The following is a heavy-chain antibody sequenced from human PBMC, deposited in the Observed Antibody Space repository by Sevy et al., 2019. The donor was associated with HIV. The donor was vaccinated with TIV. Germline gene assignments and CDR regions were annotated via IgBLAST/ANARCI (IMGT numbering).Heavy chain of an antibody. V-gene: IGHV1-18*01. Sequence: ASVKVSCKASGYTFTSYGISWVRQAPGQGLEWMGWISAYNGNTNYAQKLQGRVTMTTDTSTSTAYMELRSLRSDDTAVYYCARMSGYDSYYGMDVWGQWTTVTDSS. D-gene: IGHD5-12*01. CDR2: ISAYNGNT. CDR3: ARMSGYDSYYGMDV. J-gene: IGHJ6*02. CDR1: GYTFTSYG.